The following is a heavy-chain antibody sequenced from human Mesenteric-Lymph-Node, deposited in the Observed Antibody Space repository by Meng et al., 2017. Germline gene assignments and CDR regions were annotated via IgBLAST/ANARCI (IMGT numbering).Heavy chain of an antibody. D-gene: IGHD4-11*01. V-gene: IGHV3-23*03. CDR2: IYSGGST. CDR3: ARSGLHGTLDY. J-gene: IGHJ4*02. CDR1: GFTFSSYA. Sequence: GESLKISCAASGFTFSSYAMSWVRQAPGKGLEWVSVIYSGGSTYYADSVKGRFTISRDNSKNTLYLQLNSLRVEDTAVYYCARSGLHGTLDYWGQGTLVTGAS.